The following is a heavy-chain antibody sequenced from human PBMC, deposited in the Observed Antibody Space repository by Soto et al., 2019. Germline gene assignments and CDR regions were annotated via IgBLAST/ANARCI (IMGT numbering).Heavy chain of an antibody. CDR1: GFTFSNFG. D-gene: IGHD1-1*01. V-gene: IGHV3-33*01. J-gene: IGHJ4*02. CDR2: VGSDGDNT. CDR3: VRDYNWGDFDY. Sequence: QVQLVESGGGVVQPGRSLRLSCAASGFTFSNFGMHWVRQAPDKGLEWLAVVGSDGDNTYYADSVKGRFSISRDNSQLSLYLQMNSLRAEDTAAYYCVRDYNWGDFDYWGQGTLVTVSS.